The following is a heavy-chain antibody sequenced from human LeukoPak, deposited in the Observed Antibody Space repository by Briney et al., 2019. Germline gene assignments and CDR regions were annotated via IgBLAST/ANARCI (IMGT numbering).Heavy chain of an antibody. D-gene: IGHD2-21*01. J-gene: IGHJ6*02. V-gene: IGHV3-21*01. Sequence: NPGGSLRLSCSASGFTFSRHHMTWVRQAPGKGLEWVSSISATSTFIEDADSVKGRFTISRDNAKNSVYLQMDSLKDEDTAVYYCATIPTGGLVRAGVIDVWGQGTTVTVSS. CDR2: ISATSTFI. CDR3: ATIPTGGLVRAGVIDV. CDR1: GFTFSRHH.